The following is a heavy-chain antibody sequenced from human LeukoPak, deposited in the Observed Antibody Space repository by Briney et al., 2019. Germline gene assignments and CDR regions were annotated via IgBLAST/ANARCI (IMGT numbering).Heavy chain of an antibody. CDR3: ARTRMVRGVIITAPIDY. CDR2: IRYDASNK. Sequence: PGGSLRLSCAASGFTFSSYGMHWVRQAPGKGLEWVAFIRYDASNKYYADSVKGRFTISRDNSKNTLYVQMNSLRAEDTAVYYCARTRMVRGVIITAPIDYWGQGTLVTVSS. J-gene: IGHJ4*02. D-gene: IGHD3-10*01. V-gene: IGHV3-30*02. CDR1: GFTFSSYG.